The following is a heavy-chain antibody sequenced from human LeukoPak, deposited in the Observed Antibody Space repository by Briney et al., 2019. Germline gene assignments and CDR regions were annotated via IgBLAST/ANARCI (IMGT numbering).Heavy chain of an antibody. Sequence: SETLSLTCTVSGGSISSSSYYWGWIRQPPGKGLEWIGSIYYSGSTYYNPSLKSRVTISVDTSKNQFSLKLSSVTAADTAVYYCARGPVGANYYDSSGYYYNYWGQGTLVTVSS. V-gene: IGHV4-39*07. J-gene: IGHJ4*02. D-gene: IGHD3-22*01. CDR2: IYYSGST. CDR3: ARGPVGANYYDSSGYYYNY. CDR1: GGSISSSSYY.